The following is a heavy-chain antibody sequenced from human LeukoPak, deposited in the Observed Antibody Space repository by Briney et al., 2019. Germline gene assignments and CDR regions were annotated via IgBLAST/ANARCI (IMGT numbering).Heavy chain of an antibody. CDR2: INHSGTT. V-gene: IGHV4-34*01. Sequence: SETLSLTCAVYGGSLSGYYWNWIRQSPGKGLEWIGEINHSGTTNYNPSLKSRVTISVDTSKNQFSLRLTSVTAADTAVCYCARFPCSGDSCYSGIRAFDIWGQGTMVTVSS. J-gene: IGHJ3*02. D-gene: IGHD2-15*01. CDR1: GGSLSGYY. CDR3: ARFPCSGDSCYSGIRAFDI.